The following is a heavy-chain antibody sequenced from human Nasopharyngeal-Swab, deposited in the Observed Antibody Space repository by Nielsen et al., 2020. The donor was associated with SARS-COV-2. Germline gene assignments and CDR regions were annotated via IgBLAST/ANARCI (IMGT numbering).Heavy chain of an antibody. CDR3: ARDLTGHDAFDI. Sequence: GGSLRLSCAASGFTFSSYEMNWVRQAPGKGLEWVSYISSSGSTIYYADSVKGRFTISRDNAKNSLYLQMNGLRAEDTAVYYCARDLTGHDAFDIWGQGTMVTVSS. CDR2: ISSSGSTI. V-gene: IGHV3-48*03. D-gene: IGHD1-14*01. J-gene: IGHJ3*02. CDR1: GFTFSSYE.